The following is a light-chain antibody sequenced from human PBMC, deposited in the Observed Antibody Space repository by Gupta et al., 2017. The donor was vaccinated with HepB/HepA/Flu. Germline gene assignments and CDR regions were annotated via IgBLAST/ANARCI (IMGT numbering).Light chain of an antibody. CDR1: SSDIGSYNR. V-gene: IGLV2-18*02. CDR2: EVS. CDR3: SSYTSSNTWV. J-gene: IGLJ3*02. Sequence: SALTQPPSVSGSPGQSATISCTGSSSDIGSYNRVSWYQQPPGTAPKLMIFEVSNRPSGVPYRFSGSKSGNTASLTVSGLQAEDEGDYYCSSYTSSNTWVFGGGTKLTVL.